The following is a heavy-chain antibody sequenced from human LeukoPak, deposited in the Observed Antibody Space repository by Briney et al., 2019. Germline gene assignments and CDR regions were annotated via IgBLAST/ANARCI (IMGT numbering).Heavy chain of an antibody. CDR1: GYTFTGYY. Sequence: ASVKVSCKASGYTFTGYYMHWVRQAPGQGLEWMGWINPNSGGTNYTQKFQGRVTMTRDTSISTAYMELSRLRSDDTAVYYCARIVLEGSGSWTPIEDYWGQGTLVTVSP. V-gene: IGHV1-2*02. J-gene: IGHJ4*02. CDR3: ARIVLEGSGSWTPIEDY. D-gene: IGHD1-26*01. CDR2: INPNSGGT.